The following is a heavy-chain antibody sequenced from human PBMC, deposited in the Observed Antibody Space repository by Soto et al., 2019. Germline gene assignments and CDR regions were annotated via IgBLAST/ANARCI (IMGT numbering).Heavy chain of an antibody. CDR1: GFTFNTYV. D-gene: IGHD1-7*01. CDR3: ARRARTATTNWAAFYV. J-gene: IGHJ3*01. V-gene: IGHV3-23*01. CDR2: ISSTADKT. Sequence: EVQLLESGGGLVQPGGPLRRSCAASGFTFNTYVMNWVRQAPGKGLEWVSIISSTADKTHYAESVKVRFTISRDISRDTLFLRMNSLRADDAAVYYCARRARTATTNWAAFYVWGQGTMVTVSS.